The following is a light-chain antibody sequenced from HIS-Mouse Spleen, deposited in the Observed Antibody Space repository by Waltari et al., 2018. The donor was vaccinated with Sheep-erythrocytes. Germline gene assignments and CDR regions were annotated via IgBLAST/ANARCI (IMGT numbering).Light chain of an antibody. CDR3: QQYYSTPRT. Sequence: WYQQKPGQPPKLLIYWASTRESGVPDRFSGSGSGTDFTLTISSLQAEDVAVYYCQQYYSTPRTFGGGTKVEIK. CDR2: WAS. J-gene: IGKJ4*01. V-gene: IGKV4-1*01.